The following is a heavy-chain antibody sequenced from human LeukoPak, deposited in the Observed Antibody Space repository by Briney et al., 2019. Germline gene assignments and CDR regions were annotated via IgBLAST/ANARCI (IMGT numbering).Heavy chain of an antibody. D-gene: IGHD3-3*01. CDR3: ARTGTVERFLQD. Sequence: GGSLRLSCAASGFTFSSYSMNWVRQAPGKGLEWVSSISSSSSYIYYADSVKGRFTISRDNAKNSLYLQMNSLRAEDAAVYYCARTGTVERFLQDWGQGTLVTVSS. V-gene: IGHV3-21*01. J-gene: IGHJ4*02. CDR1: GFTFSSYS. CDR2: ISSSSSYI.